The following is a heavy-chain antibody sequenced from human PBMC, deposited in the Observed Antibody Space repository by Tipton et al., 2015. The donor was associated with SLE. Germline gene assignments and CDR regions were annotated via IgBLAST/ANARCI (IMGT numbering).Heavy chain of an antibody. V-gene: IGHV4-30-2*01. CDR1: GGSISSGGYS. D-gene: IGHD6-6*01. CDR2: IYHSGST. J-gene: IGHJ4*02. Sequence: TLSLTCAVFGGSISSGGYSWSWIRQPPGKGLEWIGYIYHSGSTYYNPSLKSRVTISVDRSKNQFSLKLSSVTAADTAVYYCARGRAARHFDYWGQGTLVTVSS. CDR3: ARGRAARHFDY.